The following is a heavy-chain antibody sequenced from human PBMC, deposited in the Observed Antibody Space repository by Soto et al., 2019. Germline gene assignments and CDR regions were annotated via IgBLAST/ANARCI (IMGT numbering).Heavy chain of an antibody. CDR2: IHHSGST. D-gene: IGHD3-3*01. CDR1: GRSVGSYY. Sequence: CTHTGRSVGSYYWSWILQSPGQGLEWIGEIHHSGSTKYNPSLKSRVSLSVDTYTKQFSLKITSMTAAARRVYYCAREVDSWSGYVFWGQGTPVTVSS. CDR3: AREVDSWSGYVF. V-gene: IGHV4-34*01. J-gene: IGHJ4*02.